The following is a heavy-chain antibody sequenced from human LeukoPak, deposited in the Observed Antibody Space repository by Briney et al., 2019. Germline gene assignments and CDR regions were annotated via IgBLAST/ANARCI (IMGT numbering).Heavy chain of an antibody. CDR3: ARDYGRAFDL. CDR2: ISISSSTM. D-gene: IGHD4-17*01. CDR1: GFSFSSYT. Sequence: GGSLRLSCVASGFSFSSYTMNWVPQAPRRGLWWRSYISISSSTMYFTHSVRGRFTLSRDNAKNSLYLQMNSLRDEDTADYCCARDYGRAFDLWGQGTMVTVSS. J-gene: IGHJ3*01. V-gene: IGHV3-48*02.